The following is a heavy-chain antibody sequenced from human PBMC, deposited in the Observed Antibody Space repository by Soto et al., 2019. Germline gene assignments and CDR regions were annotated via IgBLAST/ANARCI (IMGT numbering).Heavy chain of an antibody. J-gene: IGHJ4*02. CDR3: ARGAGSWRGYFDY. Sequence: QLQLQESGSGLVKPSQTLSLTCAVSGDSISNGGYSWSWIRQPPGKGLEWIGYIYHSGITSYSPCLKSRVTISADRSNNQFSVRLSSVTAADTAVYYCARGAGSWRGYFDYWGQGTLVTVSS. CDR2: IYHSGIT. D-gene: IGHD6-13*01. V-gene: IGHV4-30-2*01. CDR1: GDSISNGGYS.